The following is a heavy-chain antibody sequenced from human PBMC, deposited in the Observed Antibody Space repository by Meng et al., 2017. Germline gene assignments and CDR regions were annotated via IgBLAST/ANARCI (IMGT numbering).Heavy chain of an antibody. J-gene: IGHJ4*02. V-gene: IGHV4-4*02. CDR1: GGSISSSNW. CDR2: IYHSGST. D-gene: IGHD4-17*01. Sequence: QVELQEAGPGLWKPSGTLSLTCAVSGGSISSSNWWSWVRQSPGKGLEWIGEIYHSGSTNYNPSLKSRVTISVDKSKNQFSLKLSSVTAADTAVYYCARGTDYGDYYFDYWGQGTLVTVSS. CDR3: ARGTDYGDYYFDY.